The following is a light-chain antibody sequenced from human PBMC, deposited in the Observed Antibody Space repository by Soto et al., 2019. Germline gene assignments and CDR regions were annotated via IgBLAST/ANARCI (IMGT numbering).Light chain of an antibody. CDR1: QSVLHSSNNKNY. J-gene: IGKJ1*01. CDR3: QQYYGSPPWP. Sequence: DIVMTQSPDSLAVSLGERATINCKSSQSVLHSSNNKNYLAWYQQKPGQPPKLLIYWASTRESGVPDRFSGSGSGTDFTLTISSLQAEDVAVYYCQQYYGSPPWPFGHGTKVEIK. CDR2: WAS. V-gene: IGKV4-1*01.